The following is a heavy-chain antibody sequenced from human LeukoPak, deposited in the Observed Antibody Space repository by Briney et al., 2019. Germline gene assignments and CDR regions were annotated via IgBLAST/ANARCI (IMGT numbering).Heavy chain of an antibody. J-gene: IGHJ5*02. D-gene: IGHD6-13*01. CDR3: AREIVAAVGWFDP. CDR1: GGSINSYY. CDR2: IYYSGST. V-gene: IGHV4-59*12. Sequence: PSETLSLTCTVSGGSINSYYWSWIRQPPGKGLEWIGYIYYSGSTNYNPSLKSRVTMSVDTSKNQFSLKLSSVTAADTAVYYCAREIVAAVGWFDPWGQGTLVTVSS.